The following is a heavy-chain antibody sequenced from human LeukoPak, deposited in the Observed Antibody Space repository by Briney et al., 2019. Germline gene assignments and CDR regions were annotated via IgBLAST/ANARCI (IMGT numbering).Heavy chain of an antibody. CDR2: INQDGSAE. V-gene: IGHV3-7*04. J-gene: IGHJ4*02. Sequence: HSGGSLRLSCAVSGFTFSNYWMSWVRQAPGKGLEWVANINQDGSAEYYVVSVKGRFTISRDNAKNSLFLHMNSLRAEDTALYCCARVPATVKADFWGQGTLVTVSS. D-gene: IGHD4-17*01. CDR3: ARVPATVKADF. CDR1: GFTFSNYW.